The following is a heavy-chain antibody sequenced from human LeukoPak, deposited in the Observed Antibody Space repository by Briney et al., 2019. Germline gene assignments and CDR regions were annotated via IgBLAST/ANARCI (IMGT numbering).Heavy chain of an antibody. CDR3: ARDMGKSGAFDI. Sequence: GGSLRLSCAASGFTFSSYGMHWVRQAPGKGLEWVAVIWYDGSNEYYADSVKGRFTISRDNSKNTLYPQMNSLRAEDTAVYYCARDMGKSGAFDIWGQGTMVTVSS. V-gene: IGHV3-33*01. J-gene: IGHJ3*02. CDR1: GFTFSSYG. D-gene: IGHD1-26*01. CDR2: IWYDGSNE.